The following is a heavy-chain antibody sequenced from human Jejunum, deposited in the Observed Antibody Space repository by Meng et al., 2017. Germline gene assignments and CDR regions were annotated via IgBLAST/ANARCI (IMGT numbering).Heavy chain of an antibody. J-gene: IGHJ5*02. CDR3: SRGGILVVTATPERFDP. CDR2: INTNTGTP. Sequence: QVRLVQSVSDVKKPGASVKVSCKASGYTFTDDAIHWVRQAPGQGLEWMGRINTNTGTPTYAQGFTGRFVFSVDTSVTTAYLQISSLDVEDTAVYYCSRGGILVVTATPERFDPWGQGTLVTVSS. V-gene: IGHV7-4-1*02. D-gene: IGHD2-21*02. CDR1: GYTFTDDA.